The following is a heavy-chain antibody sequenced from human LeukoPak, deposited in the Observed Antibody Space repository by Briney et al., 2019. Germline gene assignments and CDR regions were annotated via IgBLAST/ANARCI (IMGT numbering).Heavy chain of an antibody. V-gene: IGHV4-59*08. CDR3: ARHMLGYCSGGTCPYCFDY. J-gene: IGHJ4*02. CDR1: GGSIRSNY. CDR2: IYDSGDT. Sequence: SETLSLTCTVSGGSIRSNYWSWLRQPPGKGLEWIGYIYDSGDTKYNSSLKSRVTISVDTSRNQFSLNLGSVTAADTAVYYCARHMLGYCSGGTCPYCFDYWGQGSLVTVSS. D-gene: IGHD2-15*01.